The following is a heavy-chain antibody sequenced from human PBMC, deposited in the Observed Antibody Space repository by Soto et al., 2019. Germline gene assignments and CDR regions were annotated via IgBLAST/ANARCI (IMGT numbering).Heavy chain of an antibody. CDR2: IYYSGHT. CDR3: ARLEGGHRCGGDCYRNFDY. D-gene: IGHD2-21*02. CDR1: GGSIVINNYY. Sequence: QLQPQESGPGLVKPSETLSLTCTVSGGSIVINNYYWGWIRQPPGKTLEWIGSIYYSGHTYYNPSLKSRVTLSVDSSKKQFSLKLTSVTAADTAVYYCARLEGGHRCGGDCYRNFDYWGQGTLVTVSS. J-gene: IGHJ4*02. V-gene: IGHV4-39*01.